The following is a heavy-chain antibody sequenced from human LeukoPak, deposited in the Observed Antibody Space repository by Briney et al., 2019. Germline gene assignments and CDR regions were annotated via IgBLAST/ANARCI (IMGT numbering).Heavy chain of an antibody. CDR1: GFTFSSYS. CDR2: ISDDGRVT. CDR3: AKGPTMVRGIWFDP. V-gene: IGHV3-74*01. D-gene: IGHD3-10*01. J-gene: IGHJ5*02. Sequence: GGSLRLSCAASGFTFSSYSMNWVRQAPGKGLVWVSRISDDGRVTLYADFVKGRFTISRDNAKNTLSLQMNSLRAEDTALYYCAKGPTMVRGIWFDPWGQGTLVTVSS.